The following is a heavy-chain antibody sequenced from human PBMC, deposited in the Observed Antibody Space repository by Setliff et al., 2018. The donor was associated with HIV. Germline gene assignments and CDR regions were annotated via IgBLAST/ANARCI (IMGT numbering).Heavy chain of an antibody. CDR1: GGPISSHC. D-gene: IGHD3-10*01. Sequence: SETLSLTCTVSGGPISSHCWSWIRQSPGKGLEWIGEINHSGSTNYNPSLKSRVTILGDTSKNQFSLKLSSVTAADTAVYYCARRAGSDYFTRFDYWGQGTLVTVSS. J-gene: IGHJ4*02. CDR3: ARRAGSDYFTRFDY. V-gene: IGHV4-34*01. CDR2: INHSGST.